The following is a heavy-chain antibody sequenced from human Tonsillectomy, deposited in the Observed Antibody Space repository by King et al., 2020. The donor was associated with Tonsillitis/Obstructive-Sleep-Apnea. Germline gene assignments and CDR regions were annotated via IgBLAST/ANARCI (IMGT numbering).Heavy chain of an antibody. J-gene: IGHJ5*02. CDR3: ARVAPGTIFGVDINWFDP. CDR2: IYYSGST. V-gene: IGHV4-59*01. D-gene: IGHD3-3*01. Sequence: QLQESGPGLVKPSETLSLTCTVSGGSISSYYWRWIRQPPGKGLEWIGYIYYSGSTNYNPSLKSRVTISVDTSKNQFSLKLSSVTAADTAVYYCARVAPGTIFGVDINWFDPWGQGTLVTVSS. CDR1: GGSISSYY.